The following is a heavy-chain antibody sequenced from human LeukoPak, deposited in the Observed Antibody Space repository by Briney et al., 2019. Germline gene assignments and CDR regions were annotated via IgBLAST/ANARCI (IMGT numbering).Heavy chain of an antibody. Sequence: PGGSLRLSCAASGFTFSDYYMSWIRQAPGKGLEWVSYISSSGSTIYYADSVKGRFTISRDSAKNSLYLQMNSLRAEDTAVYYCARIPSYYYGSGMPYYFDYWGQGTLVTVSS. CDR3: ARIPSYYYGSGMPYYFDY. D-gene: IGHD3-10*01. J-gene: IGHJ4*02. CDR1: GFTFSDYY. V-gene: IGHV3-11*01. CDR2: ISSSGSTI.